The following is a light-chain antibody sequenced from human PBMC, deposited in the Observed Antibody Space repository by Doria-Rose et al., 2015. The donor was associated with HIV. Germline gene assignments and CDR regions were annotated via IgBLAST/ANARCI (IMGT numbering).Light chain of an antibody. Sequence: TQSPGILSLSPGERATLSCRASQSFSSTYLAWYQQKPGQAPSLLIYDGSTRATGIPDRFSVSGSGTDFTLTINRLEPEDFALYYCHQYGTSWTFGQGTKVEI. J-gene: IGKJ1*01. V-gene: IGKV3-20*01. CDR2: DGS. CDR1: QSFSSTY. CDR3: HQYGTSWT.